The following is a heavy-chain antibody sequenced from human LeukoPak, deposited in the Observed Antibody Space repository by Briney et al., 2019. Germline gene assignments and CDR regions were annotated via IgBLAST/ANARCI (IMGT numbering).Heavy chain of an antibody. J-gene: IGHJ4*02. CDR1: GGSISSYY. D-gene: IGHD3-10*02. Sequence: SESLSLTCTVSGGSISSYYWSWIRQPPGKGLEWIGYIYYSGSTNYNPSLKSRVTISVDTSKNQFSLKLSSVTAADTAVYYCASSPSPVYYYVLSYWGQGTLVTVSS. CDR3: ASSPSPVYYYVLSY. CDR2: IYYSGST. V-gene: IGHV4-59*01.